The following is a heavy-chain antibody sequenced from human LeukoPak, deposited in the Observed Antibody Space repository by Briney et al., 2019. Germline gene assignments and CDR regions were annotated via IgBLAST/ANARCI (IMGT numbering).Heavy chain of an antibody. CDR3: ARHGSYGRNYYYYYYMDV. Sequence: SETLSLTCAVYGGSFSGYYWSWIRQPPGKGLEWIGEINHSGSTNYNPSLKSRVTISVDTSKNQFSLKLSSVTAADTAVYYCARHGSYGRNYYYYYYMDVWGKGTTVTIS. D-gene: IGHD5-18*01. CDR2: INHSGST. J-gene: IGHJ6*03. V-gene: IGHV4-34*01. CDR1: GGSFSGYY.